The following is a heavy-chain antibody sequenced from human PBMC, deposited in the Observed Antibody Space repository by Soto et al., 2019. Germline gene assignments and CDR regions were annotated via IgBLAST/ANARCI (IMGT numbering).Heavy chain of an antibody. V-gene: IGHV4-59*01. CDR1: GGSISSYY. CDR3: AVLYSSSFGWFDP. J-gene: IGHJ5*02. CDR2: IYYSGST. Sequence: SETLSLTCTVSGGSISSYYWSWIRQPPGKGLEWIGYIYYSGSTNYNPSLKSRVTISVDTSKNQFSLKLSSVTAADTAVYYCAVLYSSSFGWFDPWGQGTLVTVSS. D-gene: IGHD6-13*01.